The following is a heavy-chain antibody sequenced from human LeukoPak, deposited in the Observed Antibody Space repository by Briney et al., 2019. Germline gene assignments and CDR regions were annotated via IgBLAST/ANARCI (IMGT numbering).Heavy chain of an antibody. CDR1: GFTFSSYS. V-gene: IGHV3-21*05. CDR3: ARDNFWSGYSPWYFDY. J-gene: IGHJ4*02. Sequence: GGSLRLSCAASGFTFSSYSMNWVRQAPGKGLEWVSYISSSSSYIYYADSVKGRFTISRDNAKNSLYLQMNSLRAEDTAVYYCARDNFWSGYSPWYFDYWGQGTLVTVSS. CDR2: ISSSSSYI. D-gene: IGHD3-3*01.